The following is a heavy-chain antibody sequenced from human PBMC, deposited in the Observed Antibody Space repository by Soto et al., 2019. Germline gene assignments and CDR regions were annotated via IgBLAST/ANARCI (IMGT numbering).Heavy chain of an antibody. D-gene: IGHD3-10*01. CDR2: INAGNGNT. CDR3: ARDLSLWPSPLNWFDP. V-gene: IGHV1-3*01. J-gene: IGHJ5*02. Sequence: GASVKVSCKASGYTFTSYAMHWVRQAPGQRLGWMGWINAGNGNTKYSQKFQGRVTITRDTSASTAYMELSSLRSEDTAVYYCARDLSLWPSPLNWFDPWGQGTLVTVSS. CDR1: GYTFTSYA.